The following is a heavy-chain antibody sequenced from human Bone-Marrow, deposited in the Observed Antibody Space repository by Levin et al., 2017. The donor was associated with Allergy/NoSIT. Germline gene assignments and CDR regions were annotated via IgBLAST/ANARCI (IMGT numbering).Heavy chain of an antibody. V-gene: IGHV3-23*01. CDR3: AKERRDGYNVYYYNGMDV. Sequence: GESLKISCVASGFTFSSYAMSWVRQAPGKGLEWVSAISGGGDRTYYADSVKDRFTILRDNSKRTVYLQMSSLGAEDTAVYYCAKERRDGYNVYYYNGMDVWGQGTTVTVSS. CDR2: ISGGGDRT. CDR1: GFTFSSYA. J-gene: IGHJ6*02. D-gene: IGHD5-24*01.